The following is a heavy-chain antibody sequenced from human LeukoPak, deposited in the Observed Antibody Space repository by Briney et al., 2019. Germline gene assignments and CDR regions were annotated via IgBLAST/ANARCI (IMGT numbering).Heavy chain of an antibody. CDR2: INHSGST. V-gene: IGHV4-34*01. J-gene: IGHJ5*02. CDR3: ARGRVVPAAGWFDP. Sequence: SETLSLTCAVYGGSFSGYYWSWIRQPPGKGLEWIGEINHSGSTNYNPSLKSRVTMSVDTSKNQFSLKLSSVTAADTAVYYCARGRVVPAAGWFDPWGQGTLVTVSS. CDR1: GGSFSGYY. D-gene: IGHD2-2*01.